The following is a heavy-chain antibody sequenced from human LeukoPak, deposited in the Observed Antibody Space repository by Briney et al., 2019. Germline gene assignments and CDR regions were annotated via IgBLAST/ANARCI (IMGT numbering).Heavy chain of an antibody. J-gene: IGHJ4*02. V-gene: IGHV4-34*01. D-gene: IGHD1-1*01. CDR2: INRSGSA. CDR3: ARAHYGTASPAGGL. CDR1: SGSLSGYY. Sequence: SETLSLTRAVYSGSLSGYYWSWIRQPPGRGLEWIGEINRSGSANYNPSLKSRVTVSVDTSKNQFSLKLSSVTAADTAVYYCARAHYGTASPAGGLWGQGTLVTVSS.